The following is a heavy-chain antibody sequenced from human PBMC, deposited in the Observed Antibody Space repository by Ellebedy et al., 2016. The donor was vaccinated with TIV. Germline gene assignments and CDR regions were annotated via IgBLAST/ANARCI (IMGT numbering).Heavy chain of an antibody. Sequence: GESLKISXAASGLNVSSNYMTWVHQAPGKGLEWVSIIYTSGHTYYVDSVKGRFIISRDNSKNILYLQMNSLRADDTAVYYCAREQLAIGTTRSAFDIWGQGTLVTVSS. CDR1: GLNVSSNY. D-gene: IGHD1-1*01. J-gene: IGHJ3*02. CDR3: AREQLAIGTTRSAFDI. CDR2: IYTSGHT. V-gene: IGHV3-53*01.